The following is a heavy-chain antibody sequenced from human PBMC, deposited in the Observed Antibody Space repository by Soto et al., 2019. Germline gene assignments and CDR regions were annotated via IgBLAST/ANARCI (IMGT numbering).Heavy chain of an antibody. V-gene: IGHV1-2*02. CDR2: INPSSGGT. Sequence: XSVKVSCKASVYTFSYYYVHWVREAPGQGLEWMGWINPSSGGTIYTQRFQGRVTMTRDTSISTVYMELSRLTSDDTAVYYCAREMGVIGAPGYTWFDPWGQGALVTVSS. CDR1: VYTFSYYY. CDR3: AREMGVIGAPGYTWFDP. J-gene: IGHJ5*02. D-gene: IGHD1-26*01.